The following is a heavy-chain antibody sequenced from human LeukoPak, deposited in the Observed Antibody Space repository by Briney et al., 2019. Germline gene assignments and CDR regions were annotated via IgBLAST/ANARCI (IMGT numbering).Heavy chain of an antibody. Sequence: GASVKGSCKASGYTFTSYAMHWVRQAPGQRLEWMGWINAGNGNTKYSQKFQGRVTITRDTSASTAYMELSSLRSEDTAVYYCARDMRHYFRFDPWGQGTLVTVSS. CDR3: ARDMRHYFRFDP. D-gene: IGHD2/OR15-2a*01. CDR1: GYTFTSYA. V-gene: IGHV1-3*01. J-gene: IGHJ5*02. CDR2: INAGNGNT.